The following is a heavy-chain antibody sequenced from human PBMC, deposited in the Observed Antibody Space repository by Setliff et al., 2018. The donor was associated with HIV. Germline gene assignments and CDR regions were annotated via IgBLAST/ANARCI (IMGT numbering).Heavy chain of an antibody. V-gene: IGHV7-4-1*02. J-gene: IGHJ5*02. CDR1: GFNFTTYP. CDR3: ARALYGDYGGDVNWMDP. Sequence: ASVKVSCKASGFNFTTYPMNWVRQAPGQGLEWMGWINTNTGNPTYAQGFTGRFVFSVDTSVTTAYLQISSLKAEDTAIYYCARALYGDYGGDVNWMDPWGQGTLVTVSS. CDR2: INTNTGNP. D-gene: IGHD4-17*01.